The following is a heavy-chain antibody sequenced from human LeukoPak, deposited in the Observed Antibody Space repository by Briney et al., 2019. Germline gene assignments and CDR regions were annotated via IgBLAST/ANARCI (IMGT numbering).Heavy chain of an antibody. J-gene: IGHJ5*02. CDR2: IYPGDSDT. V-gene: IGHV5-51*01. CDR1: GYSFTTYW. CDR3: ARVTYGNSVDPLDL. D-gene: IGHD1-1*01. Sequence: GESLKISCKDSGYSFTTYWIAWVRQMPGKGLEWMGIIYPGDSDTTYSPSFQGQVTISADKSISTAYLQMNSLKVEDTAVYYCARVTYGNSVDPLDLWGHGTPVTVSS.